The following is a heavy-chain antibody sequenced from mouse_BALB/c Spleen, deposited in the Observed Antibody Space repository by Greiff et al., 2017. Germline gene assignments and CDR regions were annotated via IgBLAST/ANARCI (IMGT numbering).Heavy chain of an antibody. V-gene: IGHV5-17*02. D-gene: IGHD2-4*01. CDR2: ISSGSSTI. CDR1: GFTFSSFG. J-gene: IGHJ4*01. Sequence: EVKLMESGGGLVQPGGSRKLSCAASGFTFSSFGMHWVRQAPEKGLEWVAYISSGSSTIYYADTVKGRFTISRDNPKNTLFLQMTSLRSEDTAMYYCARHDYDVYYYAMDYWGQGTSVTVSS. CDR3: ARHDYDVYYYAMDY.